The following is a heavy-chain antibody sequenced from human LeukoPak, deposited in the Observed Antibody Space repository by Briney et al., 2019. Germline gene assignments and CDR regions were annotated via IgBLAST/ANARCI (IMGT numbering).Heavy chain of an antibody. V-gene: IGHV3-48*01. CDR2: ISSSSNTI. D-gene: IGHD3-3*01. J-gene: IGHJ4*02. CDR1: GFTFGSYS. CDR3: ARDMGDFLSGYYPFFDY. Sequence: SGGPLGLSCAASGFTFGSYSMNWVRQAPGKGLEWVSYISSSSNTIHYANSVKGRFTISRDNAKNSLYLQMNTLRAEDTAVYYCARDMGDFLSGYYPFFDYWGQGILVTVSS.